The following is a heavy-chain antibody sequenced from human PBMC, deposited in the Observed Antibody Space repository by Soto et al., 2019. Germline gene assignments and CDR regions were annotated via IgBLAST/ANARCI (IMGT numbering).Heavy chain of an antibody. V-gene: IGHV4-39*01. Sequence: PSETLSLTCTVSGGSISSSSYYWGWIRQPPGKGLEWIGSIYYSGSTYYNPSLKSRVTISVDTSKNQFSLKLSSVTAADTAVYYCARHEAGQPRQQLVRPFDYWGQGTLVTVSS. CDR3: ARHEAGQPRQQLVRPFDY. D-gene: IGHD6-13*01. J-gene: IGHJ4*02. CDR1: GGSISSSSYY. CDR2: IYYSGST.